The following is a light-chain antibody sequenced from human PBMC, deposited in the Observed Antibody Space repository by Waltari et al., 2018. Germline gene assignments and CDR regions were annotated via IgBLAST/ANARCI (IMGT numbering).Light chain of an antibody. CDR2: DAS. CDR1: QSVSRT. V-gene: IGKV3-20*01. CDR3: QKYGTLPAT. Sequence: DIVLTQSPGTLSLSPGERATLSCRASQSVSRTLAWYQQKPGQAPRLLIYDASSRATGIPDRFSGSGSGTDFSLTISRLEPEDFAVHYCQKYGTLPATFGQGTKVEIK. J-gene: IGKJ1*01.